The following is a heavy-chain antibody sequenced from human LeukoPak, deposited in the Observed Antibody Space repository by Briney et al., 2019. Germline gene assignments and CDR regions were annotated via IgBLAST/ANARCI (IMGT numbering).Heavy chain of an antibody. J-gene: IGHJ6*03. CDR3: ARDEPNYYYMDV. CDR1: GFTFSSYG. Sequence: QPGGSLRLSCAASGFTFSSYGMNWVRQAPGKGLEWVSYISSSSSTIYYADSVKGRFTISRDNAKNSLYLQMNSLRAEDTAVYYCARDEPNYYYMDVWCKGTTVTVSS. CDR2: ISSSSSTI. V-gene: IGHV3-48*04.